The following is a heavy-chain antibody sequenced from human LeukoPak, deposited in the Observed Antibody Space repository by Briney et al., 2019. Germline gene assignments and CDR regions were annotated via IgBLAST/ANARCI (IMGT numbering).Heavy chain of an antibody. J-gene: IGHJ6*03. V-gene: IGHV1-2*02. CDR1: GYTFTGYY. D-gene: IGHD3-3*01. CDR2: INPKTGGT. Sequence: GASVKVSCKASGYTFTGYYMHWVRQAPGQGLEWMGWINPKTGGTIYAQKFQGRVTVTADTSITTAYLEMSSLRFDATAVYLCARTSDFRAGSFYYMDVWGKGTTVTVSS. CDR3: ARTSDFRAGSFYYMDV.